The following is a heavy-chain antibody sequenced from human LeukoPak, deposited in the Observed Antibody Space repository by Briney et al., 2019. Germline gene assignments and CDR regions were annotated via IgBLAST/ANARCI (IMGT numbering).Heavy chain of an antibody. J-gene: IGHJ4*02. Sequence: SETLSLTCTVSGGSISGSSYYWGWLRQPPGKGLEWIGSIYYSGSTYYNPSLKSRVTISVDTSKNQFSLKLSSVTAADTAVYYCARDLSTGPADYCFDSWGQGTLVTVSS. D-gene: IGHD2-2*01. V-gene: IGHV4-39*02. CDR1: GGSISGSSYY. CDR3: ARDLSTGPADYCFDS. CDR2: IYYSGST.